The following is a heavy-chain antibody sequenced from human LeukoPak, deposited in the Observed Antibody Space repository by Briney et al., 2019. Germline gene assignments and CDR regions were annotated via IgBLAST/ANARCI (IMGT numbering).Heavy chain of an antibody. V-gene: IGHV4-39*07. Sequence: SETLSLTCTVSGGSISSSSYYWGWIRQPPGKGLEWIGSIYHSGSTYYNPSLKSRVTISVDTSKNQFSLKLSSVTAADTAVYYCARDYYYDSSGYYYWGQGTLVTVSS. CDR1: GGSISSSSYY. D-gene: IGHD3-22*01. J-gene: IGHJ4*02. CDR2: IYHSGST. CDR3: ARDYYYDSSGYYY.